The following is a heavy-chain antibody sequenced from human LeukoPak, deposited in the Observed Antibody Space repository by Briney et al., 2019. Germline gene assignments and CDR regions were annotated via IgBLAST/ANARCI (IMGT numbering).Heavy chain of an antibody. CDR3: AKVRTYFYHGLDV. V-gene: IGHV3-23*01. J-gene: IGHJ6*02. D-gene: IGHD1-14*01. Sequence: PGGSLRLSCAASGFTFSSYTMSWVRQAPGKGLEWASTITTSDGNTYYADSVKGRITISRDNSKNTLFLQVNSLRAEDTAVYYCAKVRTYFYHGLDVWGQGTTVTVSS. CDR1: GFTFSSYT. CDR2: ITTSDGNT.